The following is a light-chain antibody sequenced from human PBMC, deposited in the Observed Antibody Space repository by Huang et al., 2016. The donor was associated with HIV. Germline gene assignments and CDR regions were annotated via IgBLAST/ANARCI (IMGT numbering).Light chain of an antibody. CDR3: QQRSNWFLT. CDR2: DAS. J-gene: IGKJ4*01. V-gene: IGKV3-11*01. Sequence: EIVLTQSPATLSLSPGERATLSCRASQSVSSYLAWYQQKPGQAPRLLIYDASNRATCIPARFSGRWSGTDFTLTISSLEPEDFAVYYCQQRSNWFLTFGGGTKVEIK. CDR1: QSVSSY.